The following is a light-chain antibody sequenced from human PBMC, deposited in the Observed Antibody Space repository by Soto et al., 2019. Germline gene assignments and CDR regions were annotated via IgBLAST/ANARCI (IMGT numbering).Light chain of an antibody. J-gene: IGKJ2*01. Sequence: EIVMTQPPATLSVSPGERATLSCRASQSVHTNLAWYQQKPGQAPRLLIYDESTRATGVPARFSGSGSGTEFTLTISSLQSEDFSGYYCQQYNNWPPYTFGQGTKVDIK. CDR1: QSVHTN. CDR2: DES. V-gene: IGKV3-15*01. CDR3: QQYNNWPPYT.